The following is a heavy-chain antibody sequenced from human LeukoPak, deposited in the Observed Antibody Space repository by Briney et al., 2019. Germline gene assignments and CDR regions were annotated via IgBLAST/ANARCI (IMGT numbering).Heavy chain of an antibody. D-gene: IGHD3-10*01. J-gene: IGHJ4*02. CDR3: AGGSVRGVHFDY. Sequence: KFQGRVTITRDTSASTAYMELSSLRSEDTAVYYCAGGSVRGVHFDYWGQGTLVTVSS. V-gene: IGHV1-3*01.